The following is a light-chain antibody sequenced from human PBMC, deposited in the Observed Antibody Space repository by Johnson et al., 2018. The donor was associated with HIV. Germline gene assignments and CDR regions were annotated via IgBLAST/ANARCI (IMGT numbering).Light chain of an antibody. CDR3: GTWDSSLNAYV. CDR1: SCDIGNNY. V-gene: IGLV1-51*02. J-gene: IGLJ1*01. CDR2: KND. Sequence: QSVLTQPPSVSAAPGQKVTISCSGSSCDIGNNYVSWYQQLPGTAPKLLIYKNDKRPSGIPDRFSGSKSGTSATLGITGLQTGDEADYYCGTWDSSLNAYVFGAATKVAVL.